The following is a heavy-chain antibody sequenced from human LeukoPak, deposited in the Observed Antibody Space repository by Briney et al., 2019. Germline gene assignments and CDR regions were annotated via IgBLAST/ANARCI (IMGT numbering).Heavy chain of an antibody. CDR2: IRYDGSNK. V-gene: IGHV3-30*02. CDR1: GFTFSSYG. D-gene: IGHD6-13*01. J-gene: IGHJ6*03. Sequence: GGSLTLSCAAYGFTFSSYGMHWVRQAPGKGLEWVAFIRYDGSNKYYADSVKGRFTICRDNSKNTLYLQMNSLRAEDTAVYYCARNQAAAGPVPTRYMDVWGKGTTVTVSS. CDR3: ARNQAAAGPVPTRYMDV.